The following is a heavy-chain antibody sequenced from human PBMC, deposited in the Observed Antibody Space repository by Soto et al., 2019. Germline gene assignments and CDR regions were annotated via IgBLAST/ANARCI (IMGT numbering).Heavy chain of an antibody. CDR3: AKARLRWRYYFDY. V-gene: IGHV3-23*01. Sequence: GGSLRLSCAASGFTFSSYAMSWVRQAPGKGLEWVSAISGSGGSAYYADSVKGRFTISRDNSKNTLYLQMNSPRAEDTAVYYCAKARLRWRYYFDYWGQGTLVTVSS. J-gene: IGHJ4*02. CDR2: ISGSGGSA. CDR1: GFTFSSYA. D-gene: IGHD4-17*01.